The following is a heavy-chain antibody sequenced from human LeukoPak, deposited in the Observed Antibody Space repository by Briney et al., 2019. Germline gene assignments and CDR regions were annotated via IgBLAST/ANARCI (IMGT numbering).Heavy chain of an antibody. CDR2: ISSSGSTI. J-gene: IGHJ4*02. CDR3: ARDCHYYDSSGPAGSYFDY. V-gene: IGHV3-11*04. D-gene: IGHD3-22*01. CDR1: GFTFSDYY. Sequence: GGSLRLSCAASGFTFSDYYMSWIRQAPGKGLEWVSYISSSGSTIYYADSVKGRFTISRDNAKNSLYLQMNSLRAEDTAVYYCARDCHYYDSSGPAGSYFDYWGQGTLVTVSS.